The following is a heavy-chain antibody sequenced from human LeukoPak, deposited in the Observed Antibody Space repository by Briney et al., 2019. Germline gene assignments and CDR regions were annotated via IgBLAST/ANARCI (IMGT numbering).Heavy chain of an antibody. CDR3: AGERGGSGGNTNGYFDS. J-gene: IGHJ4*02. V-gene: IGHV3-23*01. Sequence: GGSLRLSCAASEFTFSNYAMSWVRQAPGKGLEWVSVISGSGGTTYSADSVKGRFTIYRDNSKNTLYLQMNSLRAEDTAAYYCAGERGGSGGNTNGYFDSWGQGALVTVSS. D-gene: IGHD4-23*01. CDR1: EFTFSNYA. CDR2: ISGSGGTT.